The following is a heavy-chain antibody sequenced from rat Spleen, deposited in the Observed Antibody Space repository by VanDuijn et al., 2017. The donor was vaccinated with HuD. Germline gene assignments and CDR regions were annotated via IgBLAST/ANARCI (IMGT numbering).Heavy chain of an antibody. J-gene: IGHJ1*01. CDR1: GFTFSDCY. CDR3: ARAGYLRDWYFDF. D-gene: IGHD2-2*01. CDR2: ITYDGSST. Sequence: EVQLVESGGGLVQPGRSLKLSCAASGFTFSDCYMAWVRQAPTKGLDWVATITYDGSSTYYRDSVKGRFTISRDNAKSTLYLQMDSLRSEDTATYHCARAGYLRDWYFDFWGPGAMVTVSS. V-gene: IGHV5-17*01.